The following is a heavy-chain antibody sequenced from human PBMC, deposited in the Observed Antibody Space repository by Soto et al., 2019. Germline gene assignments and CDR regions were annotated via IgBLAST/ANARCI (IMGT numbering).Heavy chain of an antibody. CDR1: GFTFGDYA. D-gene: IGHD5-12*01. Sequence: GGSLRLSCTASGFTFGDYAMSWVRQAPGKGLEWVGFIRSKAYGGTTEYAASVKGRFTISRDDSKSIAYLQMNSLKTEDTAVYYCTRVVPSGYNAFDIWGQGTMVTVSS. V-gene: IGHV3-49*04. CDR2: IRSKAYGGTT. J-gene: IGHJ3*02. CDR3: TRVVPSGYNAFDI.